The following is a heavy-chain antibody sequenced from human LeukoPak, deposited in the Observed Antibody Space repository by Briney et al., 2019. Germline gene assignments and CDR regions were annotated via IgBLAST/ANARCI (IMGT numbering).Heavy chain of an antibody. J-gene: IGHJ3*02. Sequence: GGSLRLSCAASGFTFSSYGMHWVRQAPGKGLEWVAVISYDGSNKYYADSVKGRFTISRDNSKNTLYLQMNSLRAEDTAVYYCASYGEDAFDIWGQGTMVTVSS. CDR1: GFTFSSYG. CDR3: ASYGEDAFDI. V-gene: IGHV3-30*03. D-gene: IGHD4-17*01. CDR2: ISYDGSNK.